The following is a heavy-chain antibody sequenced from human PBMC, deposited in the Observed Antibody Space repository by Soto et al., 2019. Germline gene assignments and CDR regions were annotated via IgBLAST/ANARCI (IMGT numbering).Heavy chain of an antibody. V-gene: IGHV3-11*06. J-gene: IGHJ6*02. Sequence: GGSLRLSCAASGFTFSDHYMTWIRQAPGKGLEWISYINPTGSYTHYADSVKGRFSISRDNAENSLYLQMNSLRPEDTALYYCARGHHSMDVWGQGATVTVSS. CDR1: GFTFSDHY. CDR3: ARGHHSMDV. CDR2: INPTGSYT.